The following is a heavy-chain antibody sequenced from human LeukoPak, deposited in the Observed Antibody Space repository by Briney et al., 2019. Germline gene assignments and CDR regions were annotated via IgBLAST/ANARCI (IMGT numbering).Heavy chain of an antibody. D-gene: IGHD1-26*01. Sequence: ASVKVSCKASGYTFTGNFMHWVRQAPGQGLEWMGWINPNSGGTNYAQKFQGRVTMTRDTSISTAYMELSRLTSDDTALFYCARDRSGSYDYWGQGTLVTVSS. J-gene: IGHJ4*02. CDR2: INPNSGGT. CDR1: GYTFTGNF. V-gene: IGHV1-2*02. CDR3: ARDRSGSYDY.